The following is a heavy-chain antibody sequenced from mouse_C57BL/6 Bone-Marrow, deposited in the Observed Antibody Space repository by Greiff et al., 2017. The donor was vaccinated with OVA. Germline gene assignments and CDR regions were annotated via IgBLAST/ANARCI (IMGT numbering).Heavy chain of an antibody. V-gene: IGHV1-72*01. CDR3: ASLTTVVAKGYYAMDY. CDR1: GYTFTSYW. J-gene: IGHJ4*01. Sequence: VQLQQPGAELVKPGASVKLSCKASGYTFTSYWMHWVKQRPGRGLEWIGRIDPNSGGTKYNEKFKSKATLTVDKPSSTAYMQLSSLTSEDSAVYYCASLTTVVAKGYYAMDYWGQGTSVTVSS. D-gene: IGHD1-1*01. CDR2: IDPNSGGT.